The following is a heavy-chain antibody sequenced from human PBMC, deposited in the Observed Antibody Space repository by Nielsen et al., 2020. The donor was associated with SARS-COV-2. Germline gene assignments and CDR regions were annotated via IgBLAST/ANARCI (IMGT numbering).Heavy chain of an antibody. CDR1: GFTFDDYG. J-gene: IGHJ6*02. CDR2: ISGDGGST. CDR3: ATSKWLAPQHGMDV. Sequence: GESLKIFCAASGFTFDDYGMSWVRPAPGKGLEWVSLISGDGGSTYYAESVKGRFTISRDNAKNSLYLQMNSLRAEDTALYHCATSKWLAPQHGMDVWGQGTTVTVSS. D-gene: IGHD6-19*01. V-gene: IGHV3-20*01.